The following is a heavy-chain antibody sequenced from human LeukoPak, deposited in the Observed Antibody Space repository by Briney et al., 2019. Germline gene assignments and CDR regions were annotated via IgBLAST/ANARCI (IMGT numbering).Heavy chain of an antibody. CDR2: ISSSCDTI. CDR3: ARQYFDY. CDR1: GFTFSTSG. Sequence: GGSLRLSCTGSGFTFSTSGMDWVRQAPGRGLDWIAYISSSCDTIVYADSVKGRFTSSRDNAKNSLYLQMNSLRAEDTAVYYCARQYFDYWGQGTLVTVSS. V-gene: IGHV3-48*04. J-gene: IGHJ4*02.